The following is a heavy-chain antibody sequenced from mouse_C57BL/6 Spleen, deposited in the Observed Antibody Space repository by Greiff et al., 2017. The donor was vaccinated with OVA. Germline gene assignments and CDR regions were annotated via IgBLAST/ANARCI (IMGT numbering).Heavy chain of an antibody. Sequence: QVQLQQSGAELARPGASVKLSCKASGYTFTSYGISWVKLRTGQGLEWIGEIYPRSGNTYYNEKFKGKATLTADKSSSTAYMELRSLTSEDSAVYFCARKEEGDLDYWGQGTTLTVSS. V-gene: IGHV1-81*01. CDR1: GYTFTSYG. CDR2: IYPRSGNT. D-gene: IGHD3-3*01. J-gene: IGHJ2*01. CDR3: ARKEEGDLDY.